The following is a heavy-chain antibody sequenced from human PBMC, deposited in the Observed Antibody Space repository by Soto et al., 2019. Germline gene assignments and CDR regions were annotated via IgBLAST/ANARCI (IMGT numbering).Heavy chain of an antibody. CDR1: GFTFTRYI. CDR3: ARESEDLTSNFDY. J-gene: IGHJ4*02. V-gene: IGHV3-21*06. CDR2: ISSTTNYI. Sequence: PGGSSRLSCAASGFTFTRYIMNWVRQSPGKGLEWVSSISSTTNYIYYGDSMKGRFTISRDNAKNSLCLEMNSLRAEDTAVYYCARESEDLTSNFDYWGQGTLVTVSS.